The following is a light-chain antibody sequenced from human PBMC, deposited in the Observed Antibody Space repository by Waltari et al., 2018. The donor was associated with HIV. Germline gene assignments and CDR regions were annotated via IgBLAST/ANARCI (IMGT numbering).Light chain of an antibody. CDR1: NSDIGEYNY. Sequence: QSALAQPASVSGSPGQSITISCTGTNSDIGEYNYVTWYQKNQDKAPKVIIYEVSNRPSGVSNRFSSSNAGNTASLTISGLRAEDEGDYFCGTYTSTTTLYVFGTGTRVAVL. CDR3: GTYTSTTTLYV. J-gene: IGLJ1*01. V-gene: IGLV2-14*01. CDR2: EVS.